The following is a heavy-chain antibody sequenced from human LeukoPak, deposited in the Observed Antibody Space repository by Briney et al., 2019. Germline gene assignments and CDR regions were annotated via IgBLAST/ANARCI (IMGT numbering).Heavy chain of an antibody. J-gene: IGHJ3*02. V-gene: IGHV4-30-2*01. Sequence: SQTLSLTCAVSGGSISSGGYSWSWIRQPPGKGLEWIVYIYHSGSTYYNPSLKSRVTISVDRSKNQFSLKLSSVTAADTAVYYCARAGEYYYDNSGYYPNDAFDIWGQGTMVTVSS. D-gene: IGHD3-22*01. CDR2: IYHSGST. CDR1: GGSISSGGYS. CDR3: ARAGEYYYDNSGYYPNDAFDI.